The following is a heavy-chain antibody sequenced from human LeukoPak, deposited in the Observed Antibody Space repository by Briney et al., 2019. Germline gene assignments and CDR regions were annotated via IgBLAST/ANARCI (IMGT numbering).Heavy chain of an antibody. J-gene: IGHJ6*02. Sequence: PSETLSLTCTVSGDSISTGDYYWSWIRQHPGTGLEWIGYIYYSGSTYYNPSLKSRVTISVDTSKNQFSLKLSSVTAADTAVYYCARAVVRGVPADYYYYGMDVWGQGTTVTVSS. CDR2: IYYSGST. D-gene: IGHD3-10*01. CDR3: ARAVVRGVPADYYYYGMDV. CDR1: GDSISTGDYY. V-gene: IGHV4-31*03.